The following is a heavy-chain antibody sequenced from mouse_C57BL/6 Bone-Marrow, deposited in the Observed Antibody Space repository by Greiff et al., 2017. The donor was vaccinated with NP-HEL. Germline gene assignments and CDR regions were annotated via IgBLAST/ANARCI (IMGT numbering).Heavy chain of an antibody. D-gene: IGHD1-1*01. V-gene: IGHV1-26*01. CDR1: GYTFTDYY. CDR2: INHNNGGT. CDR3: ARRYGSSFYWYFDV. J-gene: IGHJ1*03. Sequence: EVQLQQSGPELVKPGASVKISCKASGYTFTDYYMNWVKQSHGKSLEWIGDINHNNGGTSYNQKFKGKATLTVDKSSSTAYMELRSLTSEDSAVYYCARRYGSSFYWYFDVWGTGTTVTVSS.